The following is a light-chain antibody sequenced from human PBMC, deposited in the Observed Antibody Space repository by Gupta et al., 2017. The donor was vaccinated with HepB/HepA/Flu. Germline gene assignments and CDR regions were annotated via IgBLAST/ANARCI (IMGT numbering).Light chain of an antibody. V-gene: IGLV2-14*03. CDR1: SSDFGDFNY. CDR3: SSFTYTTTLVV. Sequence: QSALTQPASVSGSPGQSILISCTGTSSDFGDFNYVSWYQQHPGKAPKLLISDVSNRPSGVSNRFSGSKSGNTASLTISGLQAEDEAIYYCSSFTYTTTLVVFGGGTKLTVL. J-gene: IGLJ2*01. CDR2: DVS.